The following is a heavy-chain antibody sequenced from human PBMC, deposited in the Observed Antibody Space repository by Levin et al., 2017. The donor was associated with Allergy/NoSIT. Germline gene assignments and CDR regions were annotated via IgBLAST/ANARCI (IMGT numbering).Heavy chain of an antibody. V-gene: IGHV1-69*06. CDR3: AREPDPNHGWYDRWFDP. J-gene: IGHJ5*02. CDR2: IIPIFGSS. CDR1: GGTFSSYA. Sequence: SVKVSCKASGGTFSSYAISWVRQAPGQGLEWMGGIIPIFGSSNYAQKFQGRVTITADKSTSTVYMELSSLRSEDTAMYYCAREPDPNHGWYDRWFDPWGQGTLVTVSS. D-gene: IGHD6-19*01.